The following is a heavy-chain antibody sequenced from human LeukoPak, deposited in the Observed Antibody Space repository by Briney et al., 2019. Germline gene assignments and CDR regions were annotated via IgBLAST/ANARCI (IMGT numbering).Heavy chain of an antibody. Sequence: GGSLKISCKGSGSRFTSYWIGWVRQMPGKGLEWMGIIYPGDSDTRYSPSFQGQVTISADKSISTAYLQWSSLKASDTATYYCATHGDSDILTGYCSFDYWGQGTLVTVSS. CDR2: IYPGDSDT. CDR1: GSRFTSYW. J-gene: IGHJ4*02. D-gene: IGHD3-9*01. V-gene: IGHV5-51*01. CDR3: ATHGDSDILTGYCSFDY.